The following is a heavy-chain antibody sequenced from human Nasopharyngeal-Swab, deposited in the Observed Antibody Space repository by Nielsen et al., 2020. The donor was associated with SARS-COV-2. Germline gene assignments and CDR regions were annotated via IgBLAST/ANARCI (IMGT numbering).Heavy chain of an antibody. J-gene: IGHJ4*02. CDR2: IYYSGST. Sequence: SETLSLTCTVSGGSISSGDYYWIWIRQPPGKGLEWIGYIYYSGSTYYNPSLKSRVTISVDTSKNQFSLKLSSVTAADTAVYYCARCIAAAGPATDYWGQGTLVTVSS. CDR1: GGSISSGDYY. V-gene: IGHV4-30-4*01. CDR3: ARCIAAAGPATDY. D-gene: IGHD6-13*01.